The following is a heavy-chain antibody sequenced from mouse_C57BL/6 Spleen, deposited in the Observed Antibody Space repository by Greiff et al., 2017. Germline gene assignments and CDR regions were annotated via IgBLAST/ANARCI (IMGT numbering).Heavy chain of an antibody. Sequence: QVTLKECGPGILQSSQTLSLTCSFSGFSLSTSGMGVSWIRQPSGKGLEWLAHIYWDDDKRYNPSLKSRLTISKDTSRNQVFLKITSVDTADTATYDCARREGGYYTYAMDYWGQGTSVTVSS. CDR3: ARREGGYYTYAMDY. D-gene: IGHD2-12*01. V-gene: IGHV8-12*01. CDR2: IYWDDDK. CDR1: GFSLSTSGMG. J-gene: IGHJ4*01.